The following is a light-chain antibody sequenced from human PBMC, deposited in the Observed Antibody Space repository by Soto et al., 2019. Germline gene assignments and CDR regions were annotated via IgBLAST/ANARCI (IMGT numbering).Light chain of an antibody. J-gene: IGKJ3*01. Sequence: DIQMTQSPSTLSASVGDRVTITCRASQFMSVWLAWYQQKPGTAPKLLIYKASSLESGVPTRFRGSGSGTEFTLTLSSLQPDDSATYYCQQYTSFPITFGPGTKVDI. CDR2: KAS. CDR3: QQYTSFPIT. CDR1: QFMSVW. V-gene: IGKV1-5*03.